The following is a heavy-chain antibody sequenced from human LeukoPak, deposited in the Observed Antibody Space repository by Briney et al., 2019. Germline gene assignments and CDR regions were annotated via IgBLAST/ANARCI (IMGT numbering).Heavy chain of an antibody. J-gene: IGHJ4*02. CDR1: GGSISSGGYF. Sequence: PSETLSLTCTVSGGSISSGGYFWSWIRQHPGKGLEWIGYIYYSGSTDYNPSLKSRVTMSVDTSKNQFSLTLSSVTAADTAVYYCARDRGYCSSTSCDTLDYWGQGTLVTVSS. V-gene: IGHV4-31*03. D-gene: IGHD2-2*01. CDR2: IYYSGST. CDR3: ARDRGYCSSTSCDTLDY.